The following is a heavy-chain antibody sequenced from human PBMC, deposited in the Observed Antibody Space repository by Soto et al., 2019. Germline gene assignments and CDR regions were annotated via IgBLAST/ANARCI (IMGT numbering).Heavy chain of an antibody. CDR3: ARKRITIFGVVTVYYNWFD. CDR2: IYYSGST. Sequence: PSETLSLACTVSGGSISSSSYYWGWIRQPPGKGLEWIGSIYYSGSTYYNPSLKSRVTISVDTSKNQFSLKLSSVTAADTAVYYCARKRITIFGVVTVYYNWFD. CDR1: GGSISSSSYY. V-gene: IGHV4-39*01. D-gene: IGHD3-3*01. J-gene: IGHJ5*02.